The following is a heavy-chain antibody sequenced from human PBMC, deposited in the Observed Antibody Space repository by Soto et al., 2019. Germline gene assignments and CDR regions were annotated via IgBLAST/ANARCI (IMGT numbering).Heavy chain of an antibody. Sequence: EVQLVESGGGLVKPGGSLRLSCAASGFTFSNDWMTWVRQAPGKGLEWVGRVKSKTDGGTIDYAAPVKDRFTISRDDAKNTLYLQMNSLKTADSAVYYCIGTDSGSSMLFDYWGKGTLVTVSS. V-gene: IGHV3-15*01. CDR2: VKSKTDGGTI. D-gene: IGHD5-12*01. CDR1: GFTFSNDW. J-gene: IGHJ4*02. CDR3: IGTDSGSSMLFDY.